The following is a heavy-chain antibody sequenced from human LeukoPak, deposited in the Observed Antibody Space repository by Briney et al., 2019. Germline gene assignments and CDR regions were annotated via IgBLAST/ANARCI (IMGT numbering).Heavy chain of an antibody. Sequence: SETLSLTCTVSGGSISSGSYYWRWLRQPAGKGLEWIGRIYTSGSTNYNPSLKSRVTISVDTSKNQFSLKLSSVTAADTAVYYCARDSLYYYDSSGVTNWGQGTLVTVSS. CDR1: GGSISSGSYY. CDR3: ARDSLYYYDSSGVTN. V-gene: IGHV4-61*02. D-gene: IGHD3-22*01. J-gene: IGHJ4*02. CDR2: IYTSGST.